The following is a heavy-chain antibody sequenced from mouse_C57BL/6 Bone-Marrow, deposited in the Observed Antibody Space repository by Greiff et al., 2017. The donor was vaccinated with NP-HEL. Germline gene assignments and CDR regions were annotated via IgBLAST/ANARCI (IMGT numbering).Heavy chain of an antibody. J-gene: IGHJ2*01. Sequence: VKLQESGPELVKPGASVKISCKASGYAFSSSWMNWVKQRPGKGLEWIGRIYPGDGDTNYNGKFKGKATLTADKSPSTAYMQLSSLTSEDSAVYFCARDYGSSYRYYFDYWGQGTTLTVSS. CDR1: GYAFSSSW. CDR3: ARDYGSSYRYYFDY. CDR2: IYPGDGDT. D-gene: IGHD1-1*01. V-gene: IGHV1-82*01.